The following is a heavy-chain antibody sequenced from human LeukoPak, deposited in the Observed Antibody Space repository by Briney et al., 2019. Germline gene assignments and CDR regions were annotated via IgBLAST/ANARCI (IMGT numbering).Heavy chain of an antibody. J-gene: IGHJ4*02. D-gene: IGHD6-19*01. V-gene: IGHV3-23*01. CDR1: GFTFSSYA. Sequence: GGSLRLSCAASGFTFSSYAMSWVRQAPGKGLEWVSAISGSGGSTYYADSVKGRFTISRDISKNTLYRQMNSLRAEDTAVYYCAKCLAVAGPPRDGYSDYWGQGTLVTVSS. CDR2: ISGSGGST. CDR3: AKCLAVAGPPRDGYSDY.